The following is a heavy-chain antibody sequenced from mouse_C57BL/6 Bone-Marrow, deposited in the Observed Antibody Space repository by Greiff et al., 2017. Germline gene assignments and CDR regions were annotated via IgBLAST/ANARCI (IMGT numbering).Heavy chain of an antibody. CDR2: IYPGDGDT. CDR1: GYEFSNYW. V-gene: IGHV1-80*01. J-gene: IGHJ3*01. CDR3: ARGAY. Sequence: LVESGAELVKPGASVKISCKASGYEFSNYWMNWVKQRPGKGLEWIGQIYPGDGDTNYNGKFKDKATLTADKSSSTAYMQLSRLTSEDSAVYFCARGAYWGQGTLVTVSA.